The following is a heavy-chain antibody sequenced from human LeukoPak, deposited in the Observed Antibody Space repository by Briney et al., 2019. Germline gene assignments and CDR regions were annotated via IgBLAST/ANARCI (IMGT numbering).Heavy chain of an antibody. CDR1: GDSVSSNSVA. J-gene: IGHJ5*02. CDR2: TYYRSKWYN. V-gene: IGHV6-1*01. Sequence: PSETLSLTCAISGDSVSSNSVAWNWIRQSPSRGLEWLGRTYYRSKWYNDYELSVKSRITINPDTAKNQFSLQLNSVTPEDTAVYYCASENTGLRAWGQGTLVTVSS. CDR3: ASENTGLRA. D-gene: IGHD1-1*01.